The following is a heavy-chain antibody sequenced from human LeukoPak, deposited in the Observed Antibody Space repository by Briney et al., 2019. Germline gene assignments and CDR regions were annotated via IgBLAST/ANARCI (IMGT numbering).Heavy chain of an antibody. CDR2: INWIGGST. Sequence: RAGGSLRLSCAASGFTVSSKYMSWVRQAPGKGLEWVSGINWIGGSTGYADSVKGRFTISRDNAKSSLYLQMNTLRAEDTALYYCAREEGLVGANTASFDYWGQGTLVSVSS. D-gene: IGHD1-26*01. V-gene: IGHV3-20*04. CDR1: GFTVSSKY. CDR3: AREEGLVGANTASFDY. J-gene: IGHJ4*02.